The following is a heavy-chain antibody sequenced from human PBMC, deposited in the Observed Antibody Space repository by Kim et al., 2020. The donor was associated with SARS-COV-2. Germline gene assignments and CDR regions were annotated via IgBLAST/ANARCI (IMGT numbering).Heavy chain of an antibody. Sequence: VKGRFSISRENAQNSLYLQMNSLRAGDTAVYYCARATYYYGSGSFDAFDIWGQGTMVTVSS. V-gene: IGHV3-13*01. CDR3: ARATYYYGSGSFDAFDI. D-gene: IGHD3-10*01. J-gene: IGHJ3*02.